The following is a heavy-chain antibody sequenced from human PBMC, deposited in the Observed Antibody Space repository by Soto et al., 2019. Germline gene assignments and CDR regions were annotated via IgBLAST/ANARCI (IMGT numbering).Heavy chain of an antibody. V-gene: IGHV1-2*04. CDR1: GYTFTGYY. Sequence: QVQLVQSGAEVKKPGASVKVSCKASGYTFTGYYMHWVRQAPGQGLEWMGWINPNSGGTNYAQKFQGWVTMTRDTSISTAYMELSRLGSDDTAVYYCARGPGLGELPHYYYYYGMDVWGQVTTVTVSS. J-gene: IGHJ6*02. CDR3: ARGPGLGELPHYYYYYGMDV. D-gene: IGHD1-26*01. CDR2: INPNSGGT.